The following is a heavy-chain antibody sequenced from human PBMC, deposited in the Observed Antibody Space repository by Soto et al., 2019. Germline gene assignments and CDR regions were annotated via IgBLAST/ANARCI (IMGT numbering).Heavy chain of an antibody. J-gene: IGHJ1*01. CDR1: GFTFSTFA. Sequence: GGSLRLSCSASGFTFSTFAMHWVRQAPGKGLEFVSAIIGNGDSTYYADSVRGRFAISRDNSKNTLYLQMSSLRAEDTAVYYCVKGRDTSSWLLSQHWGQGTLVTVSS. D-gene: IGHD6-13*01. CDR3: VKGRDTSSWLLSQH. V-gene: IGHV3-64D*06. CDR2: IIGNGDST.